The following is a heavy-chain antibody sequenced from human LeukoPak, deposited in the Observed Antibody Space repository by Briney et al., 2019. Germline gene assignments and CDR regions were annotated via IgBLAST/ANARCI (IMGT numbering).Heavy chain of an antibody. J-gene: IGHJ4*02. CDR3: AKVRAPSGWFNSDY. CDR1: GFTFSSYW. Sequence: GGSLRLSCAASGFTFSSYWMHWVRQAPGKGLVWVSRINSDGSSTSYADSVKGRFTISRDNAKNTLYLQMNSLRVEDTAAYYCAKVRAPSGWFNSDYWGQGTLVTVSS. V-gene: IGHV3-74*01. D-gene: IGHD6-19*01. CDR2: INSDGSST.